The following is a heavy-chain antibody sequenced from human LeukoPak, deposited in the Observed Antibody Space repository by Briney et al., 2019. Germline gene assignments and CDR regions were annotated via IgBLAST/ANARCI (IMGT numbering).Heavy chain of an antibody. CDR1: GFTFSSYG. CDR2: ISYDGSNK. CDR3: AKDLYRLDYYYGMDV. J-gene: IGHJ6*02. V-gene: IGHV3-30*18. D-gene: IGHD3-16*02. Sequence: PGRSLRLSCAASGFTFSSYGMHWVRQAPGKGLEWVAVISYDGSNKYYEVSVRGRFTISRDNSKNTLYLQMHSLRAEDTAVYYCAKDLYRLDYYYGMDVWGQGTTVTVSS.